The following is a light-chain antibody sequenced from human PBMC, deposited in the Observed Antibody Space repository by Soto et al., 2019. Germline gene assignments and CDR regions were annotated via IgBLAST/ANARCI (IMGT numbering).Light chain of an antibody. V-gene: IGKV3-20*01. Sequence: DMVLTQSPGTLSLSRGERATLSCRASQSLSSSYLAWYQQKPGQAPRLLIYGASSRATGIPDRFSGSGSGTDFTLTISRLEPEDLALYYCQHTWTFGQGTKVDIK. CDR3: QHTWT. CDR2: GAS. CDR1: QSLSSSY. J-gene: IGKJ1*01.